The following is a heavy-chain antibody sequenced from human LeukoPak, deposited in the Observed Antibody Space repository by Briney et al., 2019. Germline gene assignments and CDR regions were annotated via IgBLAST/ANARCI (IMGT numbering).Heavy chain of an antibody. D-gene: IGHD4-23*01. CDR1: GYTFSDYY. Sequence: GGSLRLSCAASGYTFSDYYMSWIPQAPGKGLEWVSYISSSGSTIYYADSVKGRFTISRDNAKNSLYLQMNSLRPEDTALYYCSTGPRSLPYWGPGTLVTVSS. CDR2: ISSSGSTI. V-gene: IGHV3-11*01. CDR3: STGPRSLPY. J-gene: IGHJ4*01.